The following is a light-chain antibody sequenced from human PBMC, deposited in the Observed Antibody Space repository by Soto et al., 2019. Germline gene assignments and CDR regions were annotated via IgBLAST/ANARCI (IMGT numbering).Light chain of an antibody. CDR2: GSS. V-gene: IGKV3D-15*01. Sequence: VLTQSPATLSVSPGETVTLSCRASENVGTNLAWHQQRPGQPPRLLIYGSSTRATGLSATFSGSGSRTGFSLTMTSPQSEDSEVYYCSQYNNWGLAFGGGTRVEIQ. J-gene: IGKJ4*01. CDR1: ENVGTN. CDR3: SQYNNWGLA.